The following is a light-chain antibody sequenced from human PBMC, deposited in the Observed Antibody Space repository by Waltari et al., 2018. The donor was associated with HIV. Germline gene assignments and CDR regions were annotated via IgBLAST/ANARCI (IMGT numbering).Light chain of an antibody. CDR1: SSDVGSHNL. CDR2: EVS. V-gene: IGLV2-23*02. Sequence: QSALTQPASVSGSPGQSITISCTRTSSDVGSHNLLSRYQQHQGNAPKLMIDEVSKRPSGVSNRFTGPKSGNTASLTISGLQAEDGADYYCCSYAGSSTPFGGGTKLTVL. J-gene: IGLJ2*01. CDR3: CSYAGSSTP.